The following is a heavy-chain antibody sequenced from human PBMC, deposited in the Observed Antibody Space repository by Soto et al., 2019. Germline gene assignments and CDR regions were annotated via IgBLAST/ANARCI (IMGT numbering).Heavy chain of an antibody. CDR1: GFTFSNDV. CDR2: IGASGGST. CDR3: AKNCLSSTGINWFAS. V-gene: IGHV3-23*01. J-gene: IGHJ5*01. Sequence: EVQLLDSGGSSVQPGGSLRLSCAASGFTFSNDVMAWVRQAPGKGLEWVSGIGASGGSTYYPDSVKGRFSISRDNSKNTLFLQMNSMRAEDTDIYYCAKNCLSSTGINWFASWGQGTLVTVSS. D-gene: IGHD2-8*02.